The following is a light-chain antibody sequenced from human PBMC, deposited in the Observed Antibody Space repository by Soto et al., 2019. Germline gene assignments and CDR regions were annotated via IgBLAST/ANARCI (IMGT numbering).Light chain of an antibody. Sequence: QSVLTQPASVSGSPGQSITISCTGTSSDVGNYNFVSWYQHHAGTAPKLIIYQVTNRPSGVSDRFSGSKSGDTASLTISGLHAEDEADYYCTSYTAFSTDILFGGGTKLTVL. CDR2: QVT. CDR3: TSYTAFSTDIL. CDR1: SSDVGNYNF. J-gene: IGLJ2*01. V-gene: IGLV2-14*01.